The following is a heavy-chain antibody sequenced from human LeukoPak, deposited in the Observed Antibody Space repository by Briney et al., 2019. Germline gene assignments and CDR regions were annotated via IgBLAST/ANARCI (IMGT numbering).Heavy chain of an antibody. CDR3: AREEGQYSGYGIFDY. D-gene: IGHD5-12*01. Sequence: GASVKVPCKASGGTFSSYAISWVRQAPGQGLEWMGGIIPIFGTANYAQKFQGRVTITADKSTSTAYMELSSLRSEDTAVYYCAREEGQYSGYGIFDYWGQGTLVTVSS. CDR2: IIPIFGTA. CDR1: GGTFSSYA. J-gene: IGHJ4*02. V-gene: IGHV1-69*06.